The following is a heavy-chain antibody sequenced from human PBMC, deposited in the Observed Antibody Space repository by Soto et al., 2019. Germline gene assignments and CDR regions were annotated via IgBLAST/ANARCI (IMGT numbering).Heavy chain of an antibody. Sequence: EVQVVESGGGLVQPGGSLRLSCAASGFSVSDNYMAWVRRAPGKGLEWISAIYSGGNTYYADSVQGRFTISRDDSKNTLYRQLYSLRAEDTSIYYCVREGTYGRRYYDDWGQGTLVTVSS. CDR3: VREGTYGRRYYDD. D-gene: IGHD2-8*01. CDR1: GFSVSDNY. J-gene: IGHJ4*02. V-gene: IGHV3-66*01. CDR2: IYSGGNT.